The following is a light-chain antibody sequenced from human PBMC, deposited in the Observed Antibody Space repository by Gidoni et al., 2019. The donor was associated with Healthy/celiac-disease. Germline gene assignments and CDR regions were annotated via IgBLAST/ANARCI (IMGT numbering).Light chain of an antibody. Sequence: QPVLPQPPSVSAAPGQKVTISCSGSSPNIGNNYVAWYQQLPGTAPKRLIYDNNKRPSGIPDRFSGSKSGTSATLGITGLQTGDEADYYCGTWDSSLSAGVFGGGTKLTVL. J-gene: IGLJ2*01. CDR2: DNN. CDR3: GTWDSSLSAGV. CDR1: SPNIGNNY. V-gene: IGLV1-51*01.